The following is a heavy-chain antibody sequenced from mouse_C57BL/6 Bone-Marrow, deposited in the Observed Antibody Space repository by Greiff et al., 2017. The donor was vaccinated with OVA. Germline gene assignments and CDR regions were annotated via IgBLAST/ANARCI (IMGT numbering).Heavy chain of an antibody. Sequence: EVQRVESGGGLVQPGGSLKLSCAASGFTFSDYYLYWVRQTPEKRLEWVAYISNGGGSTYYPDTVKGRFTISRDNAKNTLYLQMSRLKSEDTAMYYCARVVATGGAMDYWGQGTSVTVSS. CDR3: ARVVATGGAMDY. CDR2: ISNGGGST. CDR1: GFTFSDYY. V-gene: IGHV5-12*01. J-gene: IGHJ4*01. D-gene: IGHD1-1*01.